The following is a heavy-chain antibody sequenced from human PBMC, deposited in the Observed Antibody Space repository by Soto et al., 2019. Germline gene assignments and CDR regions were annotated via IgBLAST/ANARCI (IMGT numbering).Heavy chain of an antibody. CDR3: PRDSGFRAPRSHGNNSFDP. CDR1: GAPICNNS. Sequence: SVTRSLTCSVSGAPICNNSWSWTRQSPGKGLEWIGLMWNTGIPTYNPSLQGRVNISPDTSNNRILLRLSSVTDADTAAFYCPRDSGFRAPRSHGNNSFDPWGQGTRVTDSS. CDR2: MWNTGIP. D-gene: IGHD3-10*01. V-gene: IGHV4-59*01. J-gene: IGHJ5*02.